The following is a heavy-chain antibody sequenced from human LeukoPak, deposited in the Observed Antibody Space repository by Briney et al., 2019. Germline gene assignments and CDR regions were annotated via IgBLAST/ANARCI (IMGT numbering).Heavy chain of an antibody. CDR1: GGTFSSYA. J-gene: IGHJ4*02. D-gene: IGHD4-17*01. V-gene: IGHV1-69*13. CDR2: IIPIFGTA. Sequence: GASVKVSCKASGGTFSSYAISWVRQAPGQGLEWMGGIIPIFGTANYAQKFQGRVTITADESTSTAYMELSSLRSEDTAVYYCVRDGDLRLNYWGQGTLVTASS. CDR3: VRDGDLRLNY.